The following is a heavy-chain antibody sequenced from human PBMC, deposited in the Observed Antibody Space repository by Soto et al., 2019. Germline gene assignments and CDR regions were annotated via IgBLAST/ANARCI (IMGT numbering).Heavy chain of an antibody. CDR2: IYPGDSEI. CDR1: GYSFTSYW. J-gene: IGHJ4*02. Sequence: SLNISSKASGYSFTSYWIGCVLQVPGEGLEWMGIIYPGDSEIRYNPSFQGQVTISADKSITTAYLQWSRLAASDTAMYYCARHSEDTVTPDFWGQGTLVTVSS. CDR3: ARHSEDTVTPDF. V-gene: IGHV5-51*01. D-gene: IGHD4-17*01.